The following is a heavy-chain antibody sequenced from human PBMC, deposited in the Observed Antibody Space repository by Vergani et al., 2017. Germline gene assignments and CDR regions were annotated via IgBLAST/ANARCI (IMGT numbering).Heavy chain of an antibody. V-gene: IGHV1-69*18. CDR1: GGTFSSYA. J-gene: IGHJ5*02. CDR2: VIPNFISV. CDR3: ATDRAYGDYPSWFDA. Sequence: QVQLVQSGAEVKKPGASVKVSCKASGGTFSSYAISWMRQAPGQGLEWMGRVIPNFISVSYEKRFQGRVTIIADESASTSYMELRNLTSDDTAVYYCATDRAYGDYPSWFDAWGQGTLVTVSS. D-gene: IGHD4-17*01.